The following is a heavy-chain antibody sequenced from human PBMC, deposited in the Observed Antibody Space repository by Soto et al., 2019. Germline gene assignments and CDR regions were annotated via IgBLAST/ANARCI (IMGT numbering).Heavy chain of an antibody. Sequence: PSETLSLTCTVSGGSISSYYWSWIRQPPGKGLEWIGYIYYSGSTNYNPSLKSRVTISVDTSKNQFSLKLSSVTAADTAVYYCARLYSNSWFDSWGQGTLVTVSS. CDR2: IYYSGST. CDR3: ARLYSNSWFDS. V-gene: IGHV4-59*01. J-gene: IGHJ5*01. D-gene: IGHD4-4*01. CDR1: GGSISSYY.